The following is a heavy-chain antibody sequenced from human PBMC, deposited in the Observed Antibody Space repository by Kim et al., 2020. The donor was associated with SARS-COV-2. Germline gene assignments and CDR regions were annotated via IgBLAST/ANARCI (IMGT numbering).Heavy chain of an antibody. CDR1: GCSISSGGYY. CDR2: IYYSGST. V-gene: IGHV4-31*03. CDR3: ARGVVPAAIEEDAFDV. Sequence: SETLSLTCTVSGCSISSGGYYWSWIRQHPGKGLEWIGYIYYSGSTYYNPSLKSRVTISVDTSKNQFFLELSSVTAADTAVYYCARGVVPAAIEEDAFDVWWQGTVLTVS. J-gene: IGHJ3*01. D-gene: IGHD2-2*01.